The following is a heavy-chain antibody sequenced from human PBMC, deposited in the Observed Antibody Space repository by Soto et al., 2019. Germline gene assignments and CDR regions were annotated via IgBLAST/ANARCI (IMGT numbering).Heavy chain of an antibody. CDR3: AREGIYDSSGSGPWGWFDP. D-gene: IGHD3-22*01. CDR2: IYYSGST. J-gene: IGHJ5*02. Sequence: TLSLTCTVSGGSISSGGYYWSWIRQHPGKGLEWIGYIYYSGSTYYNPSLKSRVTISVDTSKNQFSLKLSSVTSADTAVDYGAREGIYDSSGSGPWGWFDPWGQGTLVT. CDR1: GGSISSGGYY. V-gene: IGHV4-31*03.